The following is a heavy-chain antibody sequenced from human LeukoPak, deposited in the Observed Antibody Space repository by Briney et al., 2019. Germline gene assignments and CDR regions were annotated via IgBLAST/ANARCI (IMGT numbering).Heavy chain of an antibody. D-gene: IGHD1-26*01. CDR2: INPSGGGT. CDR1: GYTFTSSY. Sequence: ASVKVSCKTSGYTFTSSYIQWVRQAPGQGLEWMGIINPSGGGTSYAQKFQGRVTMTRDTSTSTVYMELSSLRSDDTAVYYCARGGMVGFYWGYFDYWGQGTLVAVSS. CDR3: ARGGMVGFYWGYFDY. J-gene: IGHJ4*02. V-gene: IGHV1-46*01.